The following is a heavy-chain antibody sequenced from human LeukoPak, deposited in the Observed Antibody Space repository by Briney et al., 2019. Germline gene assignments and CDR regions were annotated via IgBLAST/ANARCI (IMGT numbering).Heavy chain of an antibody. Sequence: GGSLRLSCPASVFTFSSYWMSWVRQPAWKGVEWVANIKEDGSEKYYVDSVKGRFTISRDNAKNSLYLQMNSLRAEDTAVYYCARGAHYYGSGSWGQGTLVTVSS. CDR1: VFTFSSYW. CDR2: IKEDGSEK. J-gene: IGHJ4*02. D-gene: IGHD3-10*01. V-gene: IGHV3-7*01. CDR3: ARGAHYYGSGS.